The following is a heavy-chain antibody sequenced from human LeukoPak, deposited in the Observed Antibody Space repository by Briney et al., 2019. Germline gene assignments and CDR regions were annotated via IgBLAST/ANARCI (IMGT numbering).Heavy chain of an antibody. Sequence: GGSLRLSCAASGFTFSSYGMHWVRQAPGKGLEWVAFIRYDGSNKYYADSVKGRFTVSRDNSKNTLYLQMNSLRAEDTAVYYCAKFSYSRALHYYDSSGSPFDIWGQGTMVTVSS. V-gene: IGHV3-30*02. CDR3: AKFSYSRALHYYDSSGSPFDI. J-gene: IGHJ3*02. D-gene: IGHD3-22*01. CDR1: GFTFSSYG. CDR2: IRYDGSNK.